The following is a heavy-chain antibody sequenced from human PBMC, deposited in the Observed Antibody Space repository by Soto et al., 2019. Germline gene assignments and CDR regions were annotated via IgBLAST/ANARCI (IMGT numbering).Heavy chain of an antibody. Sequence: SEILSLTCTVSCGSIRSSSYYWVWIRQPPGKGLEWIGSIYYSGSTYYNPSLKSRVTICVDTSKHQFSVEPRSVTAADTAVYYCASPIHYYYGSGSYQSGDNYYYGMDVWAQGTKVT. CDR2: IYYSGST. V-gene: IGHV4-39*01. J-gene: IGHJ6*02. CDR3: ASPIHYYYGSGSYQSGDNYYYGMDV. D-gene: IGHD3-10*01. CDR1: CGSIRSSSYY.